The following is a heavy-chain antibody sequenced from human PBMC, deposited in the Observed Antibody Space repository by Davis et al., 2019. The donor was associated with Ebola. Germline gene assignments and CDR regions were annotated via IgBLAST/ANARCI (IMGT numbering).Heavy chain of an antibody. V-gene: IGHV3-30-3*01. Sequence: PGGSLRLSCAASGFTFSSYVMHWVRRAPGKGLEWVALISSDGSNEYYADSVKGRFTISRDNSKNTLYLQMNSLRAEDTAVYNCAKGGRSYYYYYGMDVWGQGTTVTVSS. J-gene: IGHJ6*02. CDR2: ISSDGSNE. CDR3: AKGGRSYYYYYGMDV. CDR1: GFTFSSYV.